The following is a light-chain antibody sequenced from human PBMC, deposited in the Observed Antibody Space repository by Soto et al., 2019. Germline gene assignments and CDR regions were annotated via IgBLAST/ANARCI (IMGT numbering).Light chain of an antibody. CDR2: EGT. V-gene: IGLV2-23*01. Sequence: QSALTQPASVSGSPGQSITISCTGTSNDVGSYKLVSWYQQHPGKAPKLMIFEGTRRPSGSSNRFSGSKSGNTASLTISGLQAEDEADYYCCSYAGTSTGVFGGGTKLTVL. CDR1: SNDVGSYKL. J-gene: IGLJ3*02. CDR3: CSYAGTSTGV.